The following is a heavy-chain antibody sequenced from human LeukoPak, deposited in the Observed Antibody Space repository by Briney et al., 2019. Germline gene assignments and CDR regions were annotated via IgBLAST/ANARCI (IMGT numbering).Heavy chain of an antibody. CDR2: IYYSGST. V-gene: IGHV4-59*01. CDR3: ARDLRGPLGYFDL. D-gene: IGHD3-10*01. Sequence: PSETLSLTCTVSGGSISSYYWSWIRQPPGKGLEWIGYIYYSGSTNYNPSLKSRVTISVDTSKNQFSLKLSSVTAADTAVYYCARDLRGPLGYFDLWGRAPWSLSPQ. J-gene: IGHJ2*01. CDR1: GGSISSYY.